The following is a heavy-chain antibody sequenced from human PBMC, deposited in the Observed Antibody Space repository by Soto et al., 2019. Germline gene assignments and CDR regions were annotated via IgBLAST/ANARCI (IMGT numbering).Heavy chain of an antibody. Sequence: QVLLQESGPGLVQRSGTLSLSCAVSGVSISSNYYWGWVRQPPGKGLEWLGDISHIGSVNYSPSLMSRVTISMDRSENQFSLKLNSVTAADTAVYYCVRSFGWYAIDYWGQGTLVIVSS. CDR2: ISHIGSV. V-gene: IGHV4-4*02. D-gene: IGHD6-19*01. J-gene: IGHJ4*02. CDR1: GVSISSNYY. CDR3: VRSFGWYAIDY.